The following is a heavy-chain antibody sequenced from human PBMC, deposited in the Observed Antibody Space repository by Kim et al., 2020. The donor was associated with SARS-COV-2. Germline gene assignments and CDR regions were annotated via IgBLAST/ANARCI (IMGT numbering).Heavy chain of an antibody. Sequence: GGSLRLSCAASGFTFSSYWMHWVRQAPGKGLVWVSRINSDGSSTSYADSVKGRFTISRDNAKNTLYLQMNSLRAEDTAVYYCARERVYYDDYYFDYWGQGTLVTVSS. CDR1: GFTFSSYW. D-gene: IGHD3-22*01. CDR3: ARERVYYDDYYFDY. CDR2: INSDGSST. J-gene: IGHJ4*02. V-gene: IGHV3-74*01.